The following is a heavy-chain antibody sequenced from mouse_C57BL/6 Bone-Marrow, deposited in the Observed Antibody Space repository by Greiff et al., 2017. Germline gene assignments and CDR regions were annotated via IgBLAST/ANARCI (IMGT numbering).Heavy chain of an antibody. Sequence: DVKLVESGPVLVKPGPSVKISCKASGFTFTDYYMHWVKQSHGKSLEWIGLVYPYNGGTSYNQKFKGKATLTVDTSSSTAYMELNSLTSEDSAVYYCARGGITTVVATYWYFDVWGTGTTVTVSS. CDR1: GFTFTDYY. CDR3: ARGGITTVVATYWYFDV. CDR2: VYPYNGGT. J-gene: IGHJ1*03. D-gene: IGHD1-1*01. V-gene: IGHV1-36*01.